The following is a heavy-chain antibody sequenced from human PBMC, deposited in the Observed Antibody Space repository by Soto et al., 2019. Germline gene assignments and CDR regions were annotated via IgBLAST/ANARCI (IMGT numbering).Heavy chain of an antibody. J-gene: IGHJ4*02. CDR3: AGGGYSYYFDY. Sequence: QVQLQQWGAGLLKPSETLSLTCAVYGGSFSGYYWSWIRQPPGKGLEWIGEINHSGSTNYNLSLKSRVTIAVDTSKNQFSLKLISVTAADTAVYYCAGGGYSYYFDYWGQGTLVTVSS. CDR2: INHSGST. V-gene: IGHV4-34*01. D-gene: IGHD3-10*01. CDR1: GGSFSGYY.